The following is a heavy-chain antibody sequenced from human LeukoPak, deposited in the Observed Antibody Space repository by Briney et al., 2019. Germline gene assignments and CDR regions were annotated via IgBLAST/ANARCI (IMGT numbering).Heavy chain of an antibody. V-gene: IGHV4-39*07. CDR1: TFSICSSSYY. D-gene: IGHD3-10*01. CDR3: ARVRSPMAGRHAFDI. Sequence: SETLSFTGTGSTFSICSSSYYWDWIRQPPGKGLEWIGSINYSGSAYYNPSLKSRVTISVDRSKNQFSLKLSSVTAADTAVYYCARVRSPMAGRHAFDIWGQGTMVTVS. J-gene: IGHJ3*02. CDR2: INYSGSA.